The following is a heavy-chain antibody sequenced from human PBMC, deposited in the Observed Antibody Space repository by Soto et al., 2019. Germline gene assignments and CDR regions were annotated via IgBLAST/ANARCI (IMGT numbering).Heavy chain of an antibody. CDR2: IYYSGST. CDR3: AREALDDSSGSSWFDP. V-gene: IGHV4-59*01. J-gene: IGHJ5*02. D-gene: IGHD6-19*01. Sequence: QVQLQESGPGLVKPSETLSLTCTVSGGSISSYYWSWIRQPPGKGLEWIGYIYYSGSTNYNPSLKSRVPISVDTSKNQFSLKLSSVTAADTAVYYCAREALDDSSGSSWFDPWGQGTLVTVSS. CDR1: GGSISSYY.